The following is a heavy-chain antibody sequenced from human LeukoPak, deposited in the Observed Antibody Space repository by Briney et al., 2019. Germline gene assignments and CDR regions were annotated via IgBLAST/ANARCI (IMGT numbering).Heavy chain of an antibody. D-gene: IGHD3-10*01. CDR1: GGSMRSNY. J-gene: IGHJ3*02. Sequence: RPSETLSLTCTVSGGSMRSNYWSWIRQPPGKGLEWIGYIYYSGTTNYNPSLKSRLTISVATSKHQFSLKLSSVTAADTAVYYCARGFGSGSYYMKGNDAFDIWGQGTLVTVSS. CDR3: ARGFGSGSYYMKGNDAFDI. CDR2: IYYSGTT. V-gene: IGHV4-59*01.